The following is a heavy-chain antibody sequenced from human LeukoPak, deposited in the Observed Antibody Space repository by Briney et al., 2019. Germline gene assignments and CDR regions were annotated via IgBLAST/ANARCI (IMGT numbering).Heavy chain of an antibody. Sequence: GGSLRLSCAASGFTVSTNYMSWVRQAPGKGLEWVSIIYSGGSTYYVDSVKGRFTISRDNSKNTLYLQMNSLRAEDTAVYYCARDAVAGLDGDYWGQGTLVTVSS. D-gene: IGHD6-19*01. V-gene: IGHV3-53*01. CDR2: IYSGGST. CDR3: ARDAVAGLDGDY. J-gene: IGHJ4*02. CDR1: GFTVSTNY.